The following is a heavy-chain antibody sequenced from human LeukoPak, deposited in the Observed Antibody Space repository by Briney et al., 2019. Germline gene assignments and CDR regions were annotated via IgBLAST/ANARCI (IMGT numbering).Heavy chain of an antibody. J-gene: IGHJ3*02. Sequence: GESLKISCKGSGYSFTSYWIGWVRQMPGKGLEWMGIIYPGDSDTRYSPSFQGQVTISADKSISTAYLQWSSLRASDTAMYYCARSSITIFGAERGAFDIWGQGTMVTVSS. V-gene: IGHV5-51*01. CDR3: ARSSITIFGAERGAFDI. D-gene: IGHD3-3*01. CDR1: GYSFTSYW. CDR2: IYPGDSDT.